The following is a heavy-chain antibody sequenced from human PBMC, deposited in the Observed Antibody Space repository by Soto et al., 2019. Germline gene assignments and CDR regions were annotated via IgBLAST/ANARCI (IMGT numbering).Heavy chain of an antibody. J-gene: IGHJ6*03. Sequence: GGSLRLSCAASGFTFSSYWMSWVRQAPGKGLEWVANIKQDGSEKYYVDSVKGRFTISRDNAKNSLYLQMNSLRAEDTAVYYCARVGLPFWSGRDYYYYMDVWGKGTTVTVSS. D-gene: IGHD3-3*01. V-gene: IGHV3-7*01. CDR3: ARVGLPFWSGRDYYYYMDV. CDR1: GFTFSSYW. CDR2: IKQDGSEK.